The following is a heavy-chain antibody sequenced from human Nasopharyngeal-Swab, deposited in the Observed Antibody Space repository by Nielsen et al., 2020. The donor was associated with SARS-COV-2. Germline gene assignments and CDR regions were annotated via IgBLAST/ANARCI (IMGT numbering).Heavy chain of an antibody. CDR2: IDNHGTIT. V-gene: IGHV3-74*01. Sequence: GESLKISCAASGSTFSDYWMHWVRQVPGKGMGRGSRIDNHGTITDYADSVKGRFTISRDNAKNSLYLQMTTLRVEDTAIYYCAREDKYAF. J-gene: IGHJ3*01. CDR1: GSTFSDYW. CDR3: AREDKYAF.